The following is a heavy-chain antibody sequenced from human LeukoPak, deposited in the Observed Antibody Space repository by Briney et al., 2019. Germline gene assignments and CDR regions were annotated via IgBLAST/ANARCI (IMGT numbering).Heavy chain of an antibody. J-gene: IGHJ6*03. CDR3: ARVGDGSGWSYYYYYYMDV. CDR1: GFTFSSYT. CDR2: ISTSSSYI. Sequence: KPGGSLRLSCAASGFTFSSYTMNWVRQAPGKGLEWVSSISTSSSYIYYADSVKGRFTISRDNAKNPLYLQMNSLRAEDTAVYYCARVGDGSGWSYYYYYYMDVWGKGTTVTISS. D-gene: IGHD6-19*01. V-gene: IGHV3-21*01.